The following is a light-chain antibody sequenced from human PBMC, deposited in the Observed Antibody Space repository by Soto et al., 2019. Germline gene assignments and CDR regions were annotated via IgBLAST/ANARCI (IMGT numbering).Light chain of an antibody. CDR2: EGS. CDR3: QQRYTCPWT. Sequence: EIVLTQSPATLSLSPRERATLSCTASQSLIKYLAWYQQKPGQAARLLIYEGSERASGVPARFSGGGSGTEFTLIITSLEPEDFGVYYCQQRYTCPWTFGQGTKVEMK. J-gene: IGKJ1*01. CDR1: QSLIKY. V-gene: IGKV3-11*01.